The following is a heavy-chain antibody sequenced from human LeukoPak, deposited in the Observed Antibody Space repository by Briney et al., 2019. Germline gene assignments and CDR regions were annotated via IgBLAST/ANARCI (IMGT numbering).Heavy chain of an antibody. J-gene: IGHJ2*01. CDR3: AKDSGIAVAGGNWYFDL. V-gene: IGHV3-23*01. D-gene: IGHD6-19*01. Sequence: GASLRLSCAASGFTFSSYAMSWVRQAPGKGLEWVSVISGSGGSTYYADSVKGRFTISRDNSKNTLYLQMNSLRDEDTAVYYCAKDSGIAVAGGNWYFDLWGRGTLVTVSS. CDR2: ISGSGGST. CDR1: GFTFSSYA.